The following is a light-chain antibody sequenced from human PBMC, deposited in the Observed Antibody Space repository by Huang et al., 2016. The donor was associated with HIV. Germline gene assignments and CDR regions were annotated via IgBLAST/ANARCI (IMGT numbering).Light chain of an antibody. CDR2: DAS. J-gene: IGKJ4*01. Sequence: EIVLTQSPATLSLSPGERATLSCRASRSVSNYVAWYQQKSGQAPRLLFYDASNRVTGIPARFSGSGSGTNVTLTISSLEPEDCAVYYCQQRSSWPLTFGGGTKVEIK. V-gene: IGKV3-11*01. CDR3: QQRSSWPLT. CDR1: RSVSNY.